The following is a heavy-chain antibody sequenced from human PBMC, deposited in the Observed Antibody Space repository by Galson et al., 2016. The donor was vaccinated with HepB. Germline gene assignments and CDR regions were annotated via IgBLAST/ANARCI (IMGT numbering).Heavy chain of an antibody. CDR2: ISLSSSYI. Sequence: SLRLSCAASGFTFSKYSMNWVRQAPGMRLEWVSSISLSSSYIYYADSVQGRFTISRDNAKNSLYLQMNSLIAEDTAVYYCVRDKEDSSGYFGYWGQGTLVTVAS. V-gene: IGHV3-21*01. CDR1: GFTFSKYS. CDR3: VRDKEDSSGYFGY. J-gene: IGHJ4*02. D-gene: IGHD3-22*01.